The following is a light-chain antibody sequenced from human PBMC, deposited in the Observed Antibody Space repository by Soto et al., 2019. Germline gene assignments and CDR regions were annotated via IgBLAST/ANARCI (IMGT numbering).Light chain of an antibody. V-gene: IGLV2-23*02. CDR2: EVS. CDR3: CSYAGSSTYV. CDR1: NSDVGSYNL. Sequence: QAVLTQPASESGSPGEAITISRTGTNSDVGSYNLVSWYQQHPGKAPKVMIYEVSKRPSGVPNRFSGSKSGNTASLTISGLQAEDEADYYCCSYAGSSTYVFGTGTKVTVL. J-gene: IGLJ1*01.